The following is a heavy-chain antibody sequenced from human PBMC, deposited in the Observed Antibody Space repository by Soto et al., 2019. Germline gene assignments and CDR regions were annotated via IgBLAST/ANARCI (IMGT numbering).Heavy chain of an antibody. J-gene: IGHJ5*02. CDR1: GGTFSSYA. Sequence: QVQLVQSGAEVKKPGSSVKVSCKASGGTFSSYAISWVRQAPGQGLEWMGGIIPIFGTANYAQKFQGRVTITAVESTSTAYMELSSLRSEDTAVYYCARASSRRYCSSTSCYLTWFDPWGQGTLVTVSS. CDR2: IIPIFGTA. D-gene: IGHD2-2*01. CDR3: ARASSRRYCSSTSCYLTWFDP. V-gene: IGHV1-69*01.